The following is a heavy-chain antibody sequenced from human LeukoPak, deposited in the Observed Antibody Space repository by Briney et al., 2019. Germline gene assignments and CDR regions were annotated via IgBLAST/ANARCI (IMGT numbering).Heavy chain of an antibody. V-gene: IGHV3-53*01. Sequence: GGSLRLSCAASGFTVSNSYMNWVRQAPEKGLEWVSIIYSGGSTFYVDSVKGRFTVSRDNSKNTLYLQMNSLRADDTAVYYCAREIWELRAFDIWGPGTMVTVSS. D-gene: IGHD1-26*01. CDR2: IYSGGST. J-gene: IGHJ3*02. CDR3: AREIWELRAFDI. CDR1: GFTVSNSY.